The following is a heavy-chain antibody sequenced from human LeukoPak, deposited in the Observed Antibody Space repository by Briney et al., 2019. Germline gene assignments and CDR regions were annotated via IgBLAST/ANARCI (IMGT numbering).Heavy chain of an antibody. Sequence: GGSLRLSCAASGFTFSSYAMSWVRQAPGKGLEWGSAISGSGGSTYYADSVKGRFTISRDNSKNTLYLQMNSLRAEDTAVYYCAKDPSPESAQYYFDYWGQGTLVTVSS. CDR1: GFTFSSYA. V-gene: IGHV3-23*01. J-gene: IGHJ4*02. CDR3: AKDPSPESAQYYFDY. CDR2: ISGSGGST.